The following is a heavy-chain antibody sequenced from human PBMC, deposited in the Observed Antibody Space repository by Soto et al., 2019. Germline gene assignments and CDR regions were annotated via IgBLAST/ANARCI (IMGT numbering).Heavy chain of an antibody. D-gene: IGHD3-3*01. V-gene: IGHV4-59*01. J-gene: IGHJ3*02. CDR1: GGSISSYY. CDR2: IYYSGST. CDR3: ARRYDFWSGADAFDI. Sequence: QVQLQESGPGLVKPSETLSLTCTVSGGSISSYYWSWIRQPPGKGLEWIGYIYYSGSTNYNPSLKSRVTISVDTSKNQFSLKLSSVTAADTAVYYCARRYDFWSGADAFDIWGHGTMVTVSS.